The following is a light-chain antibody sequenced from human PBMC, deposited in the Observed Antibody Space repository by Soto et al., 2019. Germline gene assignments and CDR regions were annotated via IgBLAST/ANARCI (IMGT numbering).Light chain of an antibody. Sequence: SYELTQPPSVSVSPGQTASITCSGDNLGDKYACWYQQKPGQSPVLVIYQDSKRPSGIPERFSGSNSGNTATLTISGTQAMDEADYYCQAWDSSTATFGTGTKLTVL. V-gene: IGLV3-1*01. J-gene: IGLJ1*01. CDR2: QDS. CDR3: QAWDSSTAT. CDR1: NLGDKY.